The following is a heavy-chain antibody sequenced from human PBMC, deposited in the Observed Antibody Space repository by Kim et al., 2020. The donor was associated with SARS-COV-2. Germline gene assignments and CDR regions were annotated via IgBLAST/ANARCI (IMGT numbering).Heavy chain of an antibody. Sequence: KSRVTISVDTSKNQFSLKLSSVTAADTAVYYCARETGYSSAWYDLYGMDVWGQGTTVTVSS. V-gene: IGHV4-39*02. CDR3: ARETGYSSAWYDLYGMDV. D-gene: IGHD6-19*01. J-gene: IGHJ6*02.